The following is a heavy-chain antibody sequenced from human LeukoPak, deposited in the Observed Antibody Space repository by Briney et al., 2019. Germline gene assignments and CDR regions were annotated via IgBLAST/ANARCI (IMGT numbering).Heavy chain of an antibody. V-gene: IGHV3-30*03. J-gene: IGHJ4*02. CDR3: ARGHDSSGYTLGY. Sequence: PGGSLRLSCSASGFTFSSFGMHWVRQAPGKGLEWVTLMSYDGNNKYSADSVRGRFSISRDNSKNTLYLQMNSLRAEDTAVYYCARGHDSSGYTLGYWGQGTLVTVSS. D-gene: IGHD3-22*01. CDR2: MSYDGNNK. CDR1: GFTFSSFG.